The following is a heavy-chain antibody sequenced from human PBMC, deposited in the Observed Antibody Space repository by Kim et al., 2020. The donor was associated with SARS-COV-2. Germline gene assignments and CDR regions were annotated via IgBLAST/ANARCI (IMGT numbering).Heavy chain of an antibody. D-gene: IGHD3-10*01. Sequence: SETLSLTCAVYGGSFSGYYWSWIRQPPGKGLEWIGEINHSGRTNYNPSLKSRVTISVDTSKNQFSLKLTSVTAADAALYFCARRLSNTSGWGSHYCDLWGQVTLVTVSS. CDR3: ARRLSNTSGWGSHYCDL. J-gene: IGHJ1*01. V-gene: IGHV4-34*01. CDR1: GGSFSGYY. CDR2: INHSGRT.